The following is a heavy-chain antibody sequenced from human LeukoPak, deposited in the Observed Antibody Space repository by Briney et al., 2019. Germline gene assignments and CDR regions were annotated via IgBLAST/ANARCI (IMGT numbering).Heavy chain of an antibody. Sequence: PGGSLRLSCAASGFGFTSYAMHWVRQAPGKGLEYVSEISDNGGTTYYANSVKGRFTISRDNSKNTLYLQMGSLRPEDMAVYYCARRPGTSQFDYWGQGTLVTVSS. D-gene: IGHD1-1*01. CDR1: GFGFTSYA. CDR3: ARRPGTSQFDY. J-gene: IGHJ4*02. CDR2: ISDNGGTT. V-gene: IGHV3-64*01.